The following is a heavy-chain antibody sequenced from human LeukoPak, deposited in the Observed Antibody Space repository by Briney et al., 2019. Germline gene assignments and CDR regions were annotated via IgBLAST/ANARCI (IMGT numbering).Heavy chain of an antibody. J-gene: IGHJ3*02. CDR1: GGSISSNNW. CDR2: IYHSGST. Sequence: PSETLSLTCAVSGGSISSNNWWSWVRQPPGKGLEWIGEIYHSGSTNYNPSLKSRVTISVVKSKNQFSLKLSSVTAADTAVYYCARGIIAAAGMDIDAFDIWGQGTMVTVSS. V-gene: IGHV4-4*02. D-gene: IGHD6-13*01. CDR3: ARGIIAAAGMDIDAFDI.